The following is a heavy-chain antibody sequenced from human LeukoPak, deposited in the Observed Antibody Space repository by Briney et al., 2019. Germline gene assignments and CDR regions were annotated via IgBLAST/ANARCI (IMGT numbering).Heavy chain of an antibody. V-gene: IGHV3-30*18. CDR1: GFTFSSYG. CDR2: ISYDGSNK. Sequence: GGSLRLSCAASGFTFSSYGMHWVRQAPGKGLEWVAVISYDGSNKYYADSVKGRFTISRDNSKNTLYLQMNSLRAEDTAVYYCAKHLYDYWGQGTLVTVSS. J-gene: IGHJ4*02. CDR3: AKHLYDY.